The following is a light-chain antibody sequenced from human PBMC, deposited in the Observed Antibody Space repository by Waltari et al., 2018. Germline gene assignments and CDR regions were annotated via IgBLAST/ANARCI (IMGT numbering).Light chain of an antibody. CDR3: QQYGSSPQT. V-gene: IGKV3-20*01. CDR1: QSVSSSY. CDR2: GAS. J-gene: IGKJ1*01. Sequence: EIVLTQSPGTLSLSPGDRATPSCRASQSVSSSYLAWYQQKPGQAPRLLIYGASSRATGIPDRFSGSGSGTDFTLTISRLEPEDFAVYYCQQYGSSPQTFGQGTKVEIK.